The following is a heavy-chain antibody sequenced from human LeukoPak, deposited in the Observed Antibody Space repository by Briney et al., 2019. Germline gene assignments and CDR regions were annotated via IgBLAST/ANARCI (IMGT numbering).Heavy chain of an antibody. V-gene: IGHV3-48*03. CDR2: ISSSGSTI. Sequence: PGGSLRLSCAASGFTISSYEMNWVRQAPGKGLEWVSYISSSGSTIYYADSVKGRFTISRDNAKNSLYLQMSSLRAEDTAVYYCARANYYDISGYDYWGQGTLVTVSS. CDR1: GFTISSYE. D-gene: IGHD3-22*01. J-gene: IGHJ4*02. CDR3: ARANYYDISGYDY.